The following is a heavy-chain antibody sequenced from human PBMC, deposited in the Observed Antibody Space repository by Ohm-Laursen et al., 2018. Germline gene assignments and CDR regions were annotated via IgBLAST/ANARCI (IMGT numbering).Heavy chain of an antibody. V-gene: IGHV4-59*08. Sequence: SETLSLTCTVSGGSIRSFYWTWVRQPPGEGLEYIGYIYHGGNINYNPSLKSRVTISVDTSKNQLSLRLGSVTAADTALYYCARFDNWNDAGFDNWGQGTLVTVSA. D-gene: IGHD1-20*01. CDR2: IYHGGNI. J-gene: IGHJ4*02. CDR3: ARFDNWNDAGFDN. CDR1: GGSIRSFY.